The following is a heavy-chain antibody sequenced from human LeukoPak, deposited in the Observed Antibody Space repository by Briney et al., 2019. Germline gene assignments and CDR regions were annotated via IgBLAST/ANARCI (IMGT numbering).Heavy chain of an antibody. CDR1: VGSFSGYY. Sequence: SETLSLTCAVYVGSFSGYYWSWIRQPPGKGLEWIGEINHSGSTNYNSSLKSRVTISVDTSKNQFSLKLSSVTAADTAFYYCARAPRGESDAASGFYGVDVWGQGTTVTVSS. D-gene: IGHD3-22*01. CDR2: INHSGST. J-gene: IGHJ6*02. CDR3: ARAPRGESDAASGFYGVDV. V-gene: IGHV4-34*01.